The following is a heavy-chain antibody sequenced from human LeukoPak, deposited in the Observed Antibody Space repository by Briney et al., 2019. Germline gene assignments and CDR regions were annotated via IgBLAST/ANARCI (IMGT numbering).Heavy chain of an antibody. D-gene: IGHD4-17*01. CDR3: ARRSSTVTPVVDV. CDR2: IYPGDSDT. J-gene: IGHJ6*02. V-gene: IGHV5-51*01. CDR1: GYSFTSYW. Sequence: GESLKISCKGSGYSFTSYWIGWVRQMPGKGLEWMGIIYPGDSDTRCSPSFQGQVTISADKSISTAYLQWSSLKASDTAMYYCARRSSTVTPVVDVWGQGTTVTVSS.